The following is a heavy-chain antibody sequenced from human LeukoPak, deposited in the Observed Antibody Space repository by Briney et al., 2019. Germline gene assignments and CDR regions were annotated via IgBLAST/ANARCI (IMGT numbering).Heavy chain of an antibody. CDR2: ISSSCTYI. V-gene: IGHV3-21*01. Sequence: GGSLRLSCAASGFTFSTYCMNWVRQAPGRGLEWVSSISSSCTYIYYADSVKGRFTISRDNAKNSLYLKMNSLPVEDTAVYYCARDRDYCSAGSCPWGMDVWGQGTTVTVSS. CDR1: GFTFSTYC. CDR3: ARDRDYCSAGSCPWGMDV. D-gene: IGHD2-15*01. J-gene: IGHJ6*02.